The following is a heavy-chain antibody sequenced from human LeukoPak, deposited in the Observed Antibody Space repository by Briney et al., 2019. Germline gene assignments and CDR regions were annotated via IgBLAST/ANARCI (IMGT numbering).Heavy chain of an antibody. D-gene: IGHD7-27*01. V-gene: IGHV4-39*01. J-gene: IGHJ4*02. Sequence: SETLSLTCTVSGGSISSSSYYWGWIRQPPGKGLEWIGSIYYSGGPYYNPSLKSRVTISVDTSKNQFSPKLSSVTAADTAVYYCARRMYAGDSYSFDYWGQGTLVTVSS. CDR2: IYYSGGP. CDR3: ARRMYAGDSYSFDY. CDR1: GGSISSSSYY.